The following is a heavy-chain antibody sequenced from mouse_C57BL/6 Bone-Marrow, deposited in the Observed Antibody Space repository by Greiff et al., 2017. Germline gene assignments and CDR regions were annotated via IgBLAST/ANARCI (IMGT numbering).Heavy chain of an antibody. D-gene: IGHD1-1*01. CDR1: GYKFTDYY. CDR3: ARTATVVSSFDY. CDR2: INTNNGGT. J-gene: IGHJ2*01. Sequence: EVQLQQSGPELVKPGASVKISCKASGYKFTDYYMNWVKQSHGKSLEWIGEINTNNGGTSYNQKFKGKATLTVDKSSSTAYMELRSLTSEDSAVYNCARTATVVSSFDYWGQGTTLTVSS. V-gene: IGHV1-26*01.